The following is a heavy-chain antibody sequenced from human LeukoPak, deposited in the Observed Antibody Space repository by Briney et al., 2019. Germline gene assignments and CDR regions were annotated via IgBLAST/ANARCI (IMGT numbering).Heavy chain of an antibody. CDR3: ARDMTTVVSSYYYYYMDV. J-gene: IGHJ6*03. V-gene: IGHV3-7*01. CDR1: GFTFSSYW. Sequence: GGSLRLSCAAFGFTFSSYWMSWVRQAPGKGLEWVANIKQDGSEKYYVDSVKGRFTISRDNAKNSLYLQMNSLRAEDTAVYYCARDMTTVVSSYYYYYMDVWGKGTTVTVSS. D-gene: IGHD4-23*01. CDR2: IKQDGSEK.